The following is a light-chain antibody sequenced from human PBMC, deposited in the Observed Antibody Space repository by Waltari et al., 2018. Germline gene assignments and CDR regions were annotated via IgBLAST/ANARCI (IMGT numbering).Light chain of an antibody. CDR2: DAS. J-gene: IGKJ5*01. CDR3: QQYNRWPPIT. Sequence: EVVMTQSPATLSVSPGERASFSCRASQSIATNLAWYQQKPGQAPRLLVYDASTRAPSIPARFRGSGSGTEFTLTISSLQSEDSAVYYCQQYNRWPPITFGQGTRLEIK. V-gene: IGKV3-15*01. CDR1: QSIATN.